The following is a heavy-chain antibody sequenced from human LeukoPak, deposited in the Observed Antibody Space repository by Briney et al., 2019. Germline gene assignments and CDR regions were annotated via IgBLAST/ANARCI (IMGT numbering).Heavy chain of an antibody. V-gene: IGHV4-39*07. CDR1: GGSISSSSYY. D-gene: IGHD2-2*01. Sequence: PSETLSLTCTVSGGSISSSSYYWGWIRQPPGKGLEWIGSIYYSGSTYYNPSLKSRVTISVDTSKNQFSLKLSSVTAADTAVYYCARMVVPAALRGVLDYWGQGTLVTVSS. J-gene: IGHJ4*02. CDR2: IYYSGST. CDR3: ARMVVPAALRGVLDY.